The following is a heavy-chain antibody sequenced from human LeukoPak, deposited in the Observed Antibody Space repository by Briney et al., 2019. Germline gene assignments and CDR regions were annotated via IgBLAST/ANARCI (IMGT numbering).Heavy chain of an antibody. CDR1: GFTVSSNY. V-gene: IGHV3-53*01. Sequence: GGSLRLSCAASGFTVSSNYMSWVRQAPGKGLEWVSVIYSGGSTYYADSVKGRFTISRDNSKNTLFLQMNSVRAEDTAVYYCAKAGDYYGSGSFFPYDYWGQGTLVTVSS. J-gene: IGHJ4*02. D-gene: IGHD3-10*01. CDR2: IYSGGST. CDR3: AKAGDYYGSGSFFPYDY.